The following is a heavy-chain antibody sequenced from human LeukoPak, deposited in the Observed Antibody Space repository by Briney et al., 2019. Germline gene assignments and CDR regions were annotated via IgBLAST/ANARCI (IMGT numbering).Heavy chain of an antibody. CDR1: GFTFTSSA. Sequence: GASVKVSCKASGFTFTSSAMQWVRQARGQRLEWIGWIVVGSGNTNYAQKFQERVTITRDMSTSTAYMELSSLRSEDTAVCYCAATQQLASFDYWGQGTLVTVSS. CDR3: AATQQLASFDY. D-gene: IGHD6-13*01. J-gene: IGHJ4*02. V-gene: IGHV1-58*02. CDR2: IVVGSGNT.